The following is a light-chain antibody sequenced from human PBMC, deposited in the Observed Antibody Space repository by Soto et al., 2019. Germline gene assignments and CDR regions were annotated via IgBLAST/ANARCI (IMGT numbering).Light chain of an antibody. CDR2: AAS. V-gene: IGKV1-39*01. J-gene: IGKJ1*01. CDR3: LKHHSFPRK. Sequence: DIQMTHSPASLSASVVDRVTITFLASHSISSYLNWYQQKPGKAPKLLIYAASSLQSGVPSRFSGSGSGTEFILTISGLQPEDSATYYCLKHHSFPRKFGQGTKVDIK. CDR1: HSISSY.